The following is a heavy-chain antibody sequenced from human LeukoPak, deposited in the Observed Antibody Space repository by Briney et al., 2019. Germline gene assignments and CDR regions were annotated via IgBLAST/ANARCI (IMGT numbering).Heavy chain of an antibody. J-gene: IGHJ3*02. D-gene: IGHD3-16*02. V-gene: IGHV4-4*02. CDR1: GGSISSSNW. Sequence: PSGTLSLTCAVSGGSISSSNWWSWVRQPPGKGLEWIGEIYHSGSTNYNPSLKSRVTISVDKSKNQFSLKLSSVTAADTAVYYCASVTIDIVYAFDIWGRGTMVTVSS. CDR3: ASVTIDIVYAFDI. CDR2: IYHSGST.